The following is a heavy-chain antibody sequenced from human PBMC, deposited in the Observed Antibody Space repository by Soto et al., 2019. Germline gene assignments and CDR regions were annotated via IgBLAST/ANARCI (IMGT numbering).Heavy chain of an antibody. J-gene: IGHJ6*03. V-gene: IGHV3-30*18. CDR1: GFTFSSYG. D-gene: IGHD3-3*01. CDR2: ISYDGSNK. CDR3: AKDGPLFNYDFWADYYMDV. Sequence: GGSLRLSCAASGFTFSSYGMHWVRQAPGKGLEWVAVISYDGSNKYYADSVKGRFTISRDNSKNTLYLQMNSLRAEDTAVYYCAKDGPLFNYDFWADYYMDVWGKGTTVTVSS.